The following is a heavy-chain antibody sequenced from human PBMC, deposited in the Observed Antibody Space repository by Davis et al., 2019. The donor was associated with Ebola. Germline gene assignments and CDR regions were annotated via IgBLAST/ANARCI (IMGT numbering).Heavy chain of an antibody. CDR2: MKQDGSEK. J-gene: IGHJ3*02. Sequence: GESLKISCAASGFTFSSYWMSWVRQAPGKGLEWVANMKQDGSEKYYVDSVKGRFTISRDNAKNSLHLQMNSLRAEDTAVYYCARDKMYNWNDVAAFDIWGQGTMVTVSS. CDR1: GFTFSSYW. D-gene: IGHD1-20*01. V-gene: IGHV3-7*03. CDR3: ARDKMYNWNDVAAFDI.